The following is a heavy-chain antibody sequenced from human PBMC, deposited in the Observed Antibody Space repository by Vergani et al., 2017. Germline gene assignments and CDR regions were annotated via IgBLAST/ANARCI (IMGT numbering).Heavy chain of an antibody. V-gene: IGHV3-30*02. CDR2: IRYDGSNK. J-gene: IGHJ4*02. Sequence: VQLVESGGGLVQPGGSLRLSCAASGFTFSSYWMSWVRQAPGKGLEWVAFIRYDGSNKYYADSVKGRFTISRDNSKNTLYLQMNSLRAEDTAVYYCAKGGGGFDYWGQGTLVTVSS. CDR3: AKGGGGFDY. CDR1: GFTFSSYW. D-gene: IGHD3-16*01.